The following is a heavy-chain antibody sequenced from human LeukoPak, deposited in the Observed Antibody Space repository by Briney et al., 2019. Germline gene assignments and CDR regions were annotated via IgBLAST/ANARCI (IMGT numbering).Heavy chain of an antibody. D-gene: IGHD4-11*01. Sequence: SETLSLTCTVSGGSISSSSYYWGWIRQPPGKGLEWIGSIYYSGSTYYNPSLKSRVTISVDTSKNQFPLKLSSVTAADTAVYYCARTPSKAQSFDIWGQGTMVTVSS. CDR1: GGSISSSSYY. CDR3: ARTPSKAQSFDI. J-gene: IGHJ3*02. V-gene: IGHV4-39*01. CDR2: IYYSGST.